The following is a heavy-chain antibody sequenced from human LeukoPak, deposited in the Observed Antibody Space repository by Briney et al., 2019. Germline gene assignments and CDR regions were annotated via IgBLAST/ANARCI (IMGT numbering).Heavy chain of an antibody. V-gene: IGHV1-24*01. J-gene: IGHJ4*02. CDR2: FDPEDGET. Sequence: ASVKVSCKVSGYTLTELPMHWVRQAPGKGLEWMGGFDPEDGETIYAQKFQGRVTMTEDTSTDTAYMELSSLRSEDTAVYYCATGGTSYDSSGFDYWGQGTLVTVSS. CDR3: ATGGTSYDSSGFDY. D-gene: IGHD3-22*01. CDR1: GYTLTELP.